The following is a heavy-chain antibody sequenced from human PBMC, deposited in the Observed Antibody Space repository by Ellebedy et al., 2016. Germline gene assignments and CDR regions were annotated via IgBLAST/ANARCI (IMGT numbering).Heavy chain of an antibody. CDR1: GFSFTTYA. V-gene: IGHV3-23*01. CDR2: MSYSGADTHT. D-gene: IGHD1-26*01. Sequence: GGSLRLSCAASGFSFTTYAMTWVRQGPGKGLEWVASMSYSGADTHTHYADSVKGRSSISRDNPKQMLFLRMNSPRVEDTAVYHCVKENSGTYGASDCWGQGTQVTVSS. CDR3: VKENSGTYGASDC. J-gene: IGHJ4*02.